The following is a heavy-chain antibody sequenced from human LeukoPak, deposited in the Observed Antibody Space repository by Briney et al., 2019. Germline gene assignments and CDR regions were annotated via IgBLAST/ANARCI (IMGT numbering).Heavy chain of an antibody. CDR3: ARDLTATDTTYYYYGMDV. CDR1: GGTFSSYA. Sequence: ASVKVSCKASGGTFSSYAISWVRQAPGQGLEWMGGIIPIFGTANYAQKFQGRVTITADESTSTACMELSSLRSEDTAVYYCARDLTATDTTYYYYGMDVWGQGTTVTVSS. V-gene: IGHV1-69*13. J-gene: IGHJ6*02. D-gene: IGHD5-18*01. CDR2: IIPIFGTA.